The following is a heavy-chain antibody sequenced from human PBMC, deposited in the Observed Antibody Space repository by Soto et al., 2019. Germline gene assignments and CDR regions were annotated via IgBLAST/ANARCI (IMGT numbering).Heavy chain of an antibody. CDR1: GFTFSSYA. J-gene: IGHJ3*02. V-gene: IGHV3-23*01. CDR2: ISGSGGST. Sequence: GGSLRLSCAASGFTFSSYAMSWVRQAPGKGLEWVSAISGSGGSTYYADSVKGRFTISRDNSKNTLYLQMNSLRAEDTAVYCCAGTARWFDAFDIWGQGTMVTVSS. CDR3: AGTARWFDAFDI. D-gene: IGHD6-6*01.